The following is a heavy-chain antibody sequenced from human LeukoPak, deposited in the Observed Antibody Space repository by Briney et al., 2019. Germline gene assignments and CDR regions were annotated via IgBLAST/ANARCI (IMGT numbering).Heavy chain of an antibody. D-gene: IGHD6-13*01. CDR2: INQDGSEK. CDR3: ARDSEYSSSFAFDT. Sequence: PGGSLRLSCAASGFTFRSHWMSWVRQAPGKGLEWVANINQDGSEKYSVDSVKGRFTISRDNAKNSLYLQMNSLRAEDTAVYYCARDSEYSSSFAFDTWGQGTMLTVSS. V-gene: IGHV3-7*01. J-gene: IGHJ3*02. CDR1: GFTFRSHW.